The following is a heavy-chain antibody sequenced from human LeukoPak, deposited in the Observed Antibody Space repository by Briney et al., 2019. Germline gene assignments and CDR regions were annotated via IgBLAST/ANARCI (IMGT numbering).Heavy chain of an antibody. D-gene: IGHD3-10*01. V-gene: IGHV3-21*01. CDR1: RFTFSSYS. CDR2: ISSSSSYI. J-gene: IGHJ4*02. CDR3: ARDPTTYGSGSYYYYFDY. Sequence: PGGSLRLSCAASRFTFSSYSMNWVRQAPGKGLEWVSSISSSSSYIYYADSVKGRFTISRDNAKNSLYLQMNSLRTEDTAVYYCARDPTTYGSGSYYYYFDYWGQGTLVTVSS.